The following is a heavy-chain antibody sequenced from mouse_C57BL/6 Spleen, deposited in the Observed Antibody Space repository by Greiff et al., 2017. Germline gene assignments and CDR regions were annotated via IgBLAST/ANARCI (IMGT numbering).Heavy chain of an antibody. V-gene: IGHV1-42*01. J-gene: IGHJ2*01. D-gene: IGHD4-1*02. CDR1: GYSFTGYY. CDR3: ASQLGRGDY. CDR2: INPSTGGT. Sequence: EVQLVESGPELVKPGASVKISCKASGYSFTGYYMNWVKQSPEKSLEWIGEINPSTGGTTYNQKFKAKATLTVDKSSSTAYMQLKSLTSEDSAVYYCASQLGRGDYWGQGTTLTVSS.